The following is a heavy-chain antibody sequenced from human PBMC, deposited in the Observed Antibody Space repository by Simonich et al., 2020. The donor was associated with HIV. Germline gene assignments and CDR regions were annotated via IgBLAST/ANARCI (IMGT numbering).Heavy chain of an antibody. Sequence: QVQLQESGPGLVKPSETLSLTCTVSGGSISSYYWSWIRQPPGKGLEWIGEINHSGSTNYNPSLKSRVTISVDTSKKQISLRLSSVTAADTALYYCARHRPSGNYLYEVDYFDFWGQGTLVTVSS. D-gene: IGHD1-26*01. V-gene: IGHV4-59*08. J-gene: IGHJ4*02. CDR2: INHSGST. CDR3: ARHRPSGNYLYEVDYFDF. CDR1: GGSISSYY.